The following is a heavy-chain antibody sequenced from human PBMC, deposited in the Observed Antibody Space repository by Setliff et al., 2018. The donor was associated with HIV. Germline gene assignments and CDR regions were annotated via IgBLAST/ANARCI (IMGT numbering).Heavy chain of an antibody. V-gene: IGHV3-21*01. CDR2: ITSTSRYI. CDR3: ARDLLWAFDM. CDR1: GFTFSKFS. Sequence: GGSLRLSCAASGFTFSKFSMSWVRQAPGKGLEWVSSITSTSRYIDYADSLRGRFTISRDNARNSLYLHLRALGAEDTALYYCARDLLWAFDMWGPGTMVTVSS. D-gene: IGHD3-10*01. J-gene: IGHJ3*02.